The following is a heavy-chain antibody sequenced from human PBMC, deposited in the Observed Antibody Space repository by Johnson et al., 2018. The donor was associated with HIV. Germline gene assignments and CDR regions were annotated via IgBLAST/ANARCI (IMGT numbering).Heavy chain of an antibody. D-gene: IGHD3-22*01. J-gene: IGHJ3*02. V-gene: IGHV3-30-3*01. CDR2: ISYDGSNK. Sequence: QVQLVESGGGVVQPGRSLRLSCVASGFTFSSYAMHWVRQAPGKGLEWVAVISYDGSNKYYADSVKGRFTISRDNSKNTLYLQMNSLRAEDTAVYYCARQLKYYYDSSGYYYLSSAAFDIWGQGTMVTVSS. CDR1: GFTFSSYA. CDR3: ARQLKYYYDSSGYYYLSSAAFDI.